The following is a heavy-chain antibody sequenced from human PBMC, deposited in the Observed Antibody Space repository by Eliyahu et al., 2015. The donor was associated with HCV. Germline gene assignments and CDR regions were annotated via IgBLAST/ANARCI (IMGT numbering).Heavy chain of an antibody. Sequence: VQLQESGPRLVKPSQTLSLTCSVSGGTITXSNNYYWSWVRKPPGKDLEWIGYINYNGIAHYNPSLRGRAIMSVDTSKNQFSLKVTSVTDADTAVYYCAREVVTAGTTDAFDIWGQGTLVTVSS. V-gene: IGHV4-30-4*01. CDR2: INYNGIA. CDR3: AREVVTAGTTDAFDI. J-gene: IGHJ3*02. CDR1: GGTITXSNNYY. D-gene: IGHD6-13*01.